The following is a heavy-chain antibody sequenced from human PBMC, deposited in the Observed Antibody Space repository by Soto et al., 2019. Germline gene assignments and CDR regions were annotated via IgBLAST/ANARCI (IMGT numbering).Heavy chain of an antibody. D-gene: IGHD5-18*01. V-gene: IGHV3-33*01. CDR2: IWYDGSNK. Sequence: QVQLVESGGGVVQPGRSLRLSCAASGFTFSSYGMHWVRQAPGKGLEWVAVIWYDGSNKYYADSVKGRFTISRDNSKNTLYLKRNSLRAEDTAVYYCARDIEVEDTAMGGGYYYYGMDVWGQGTTVTVSS. CDR1: GFTFSSYG. CDR3: ARDIEVEDTAMGGGYYYYGMDV. J-gene: IGHJ6*02.